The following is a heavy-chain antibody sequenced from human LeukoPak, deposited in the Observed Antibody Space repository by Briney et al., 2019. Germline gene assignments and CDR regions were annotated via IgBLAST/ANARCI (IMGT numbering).Heavy chain of an antibody. V-gene: IGHV3-30*04. Sequence: GGSLRLSCAASGLTFSSYAMHWVRQAPGKGLEWVAVISYDGSNKYYADSVKGRFTISRDNSKNTLYLQMNSLRAEDTAVYYCARENDYVWGSYRAYYYGMDVWGKGTTVTVSS. J-gene: IGHJ6*04. CDR1: GLTFSSYA. D-gene: IGHD3-16*02. CDR2: ISYDGSNK. CDR3: ARENDYVWGSYRAYYYGMDV.